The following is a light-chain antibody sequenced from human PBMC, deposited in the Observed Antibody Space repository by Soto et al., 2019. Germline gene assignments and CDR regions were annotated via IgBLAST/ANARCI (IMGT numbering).Light chain of an antibody. Sequence: DIQMTQSPSTLSGSVGDRVTITCRASQTISSWLAWYQQKPGKAPKLLIYKASTLKSGVPSRFSGSGSGTEFTLTISSLQPDDFATYYCQQYHSYPRAFGQGTRLEIK. CDR1: QTISSW. CDR2: KAS. J-gene: IGKJ5*01. CDR3: QQYHSYPRA. V-gene: IGKV1-5*03.